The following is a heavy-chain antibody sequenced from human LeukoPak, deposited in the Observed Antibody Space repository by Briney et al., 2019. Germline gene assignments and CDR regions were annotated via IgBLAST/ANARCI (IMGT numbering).Heavy chain of an antibody. J-gene: IGHJ4*02. Sequence: PSETLSLTCTVSPDSISNSRYHWAWIRQPPGKGLEWIGNIYYSGSTYYNPSLKSRVTISVDRSKNQFSLKVSSVTAADTAVYCCARHEGRQEINYWGQGTLVTVSS. CDR3: ARHEGRQEINY. CDR2: IYYSGST. CDR1: PDSISNSRYH. V-gene: IGHV4-39*01. D-gene: IGHD5-24*01.